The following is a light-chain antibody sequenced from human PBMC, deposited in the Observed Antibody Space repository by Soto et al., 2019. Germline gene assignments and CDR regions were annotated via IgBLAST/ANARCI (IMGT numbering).Light chain of an antibody. CDR1: QSVSSY. CDR3: QQRSNCS. Sequence: EIVLTQSPATLSLSPGERATLSCRASQSVSSYLAWYQQKPGQAPRLLIYDASNRATGIPARFSGSGSGTDFTLTISILEPEDFAVYYCQQRSNCSFGPGTKVDIK. V-gene: IGKV3-11*01. J-gene: IGKJ3*01. CDR2: DAS.